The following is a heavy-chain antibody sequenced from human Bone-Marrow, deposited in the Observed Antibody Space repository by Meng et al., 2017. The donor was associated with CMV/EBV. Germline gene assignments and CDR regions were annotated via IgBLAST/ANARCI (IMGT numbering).Heavy chain of an antibody. CDR3: ARVPAFWGNSGDL. Sequence: SETLSLTCTVSGGSVSSGSYYWSWIRQPPGKGLEWIGSIHHSGSPYYNPSLKSGVTIPVDTSKNQFSLKLSSVTAADTAVYYRARVPAFWGNSGDLWGQGTLVTVSS. D-gene: IGHD5-12*01. J-gene: IGHJ4*02. CDR2: IHHSGSP. V-gene: IGHV4-39*07. CDR1: GGSVSSGSYY.